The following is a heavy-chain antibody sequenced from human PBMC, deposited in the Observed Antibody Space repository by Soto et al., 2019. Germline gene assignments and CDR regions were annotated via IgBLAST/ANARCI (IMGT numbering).Heavy chain of an antibody. J-gene: IGHJ4*01. CDR1: GGTFSSYT. Sequence: QVQLVQYGAEVKKPGSSVKVSCKASGGTFSSYTISWVRQAPGQGLEWMGRIIPILGIANYAQKFQGRVTITADKSTSTAYMELRSLRSEVTAVYYCARGEGCPYCSGGSCLFYWGHVSLVTVSS. D-gene: IGHD2-15*01. CDR3: ARGEGCPYCSGGSCLFY. CDR2: IIPILGIA. V-gene: IGHV1-69*02.